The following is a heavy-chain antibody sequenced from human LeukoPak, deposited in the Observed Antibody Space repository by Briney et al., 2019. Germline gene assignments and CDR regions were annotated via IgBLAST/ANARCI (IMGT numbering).Heavy chain of an antibody. CDR3: AREDSSGYYYFDY. Sequence: GGALRLSCAASGSTFSNAWMRWVRQAPGKGLEWVSSISSSSSYIYYADSVKGRFTISRDNAKNSLYLQMNSLRAEDTAVYYCAREDSSGYYYFDYWGQGTLVTVSS. V-gene: IGHV3-21*01. CDR2: ISSSSSYI. J-gene: IGHJ4*02. CDR1: GSTFSNAW. D-gene: IGHD3-22*01.